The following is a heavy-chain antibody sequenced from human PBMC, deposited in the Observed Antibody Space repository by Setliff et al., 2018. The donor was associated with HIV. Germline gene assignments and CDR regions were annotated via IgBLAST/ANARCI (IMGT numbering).Heavy chain of an antibody. CDR2: IVPVFRTV. J-gene: IGHJ5*02. D-gene: IGHD3-3*01. V-gene: IGHV1-69*13. CDR3: ARGPKKGVDILPPDS. Sequence: ASVKVSCKASGGSFYTYAFTWVRQAPGQGLEWVGGIVPVFRTVNYAQKLQGRVTITADESTSTSYMELNSLTSDDTAVYYCARGPKKGVDILPPDSWGQGTLVTAPQ. CDR1: GGSFYTYA.